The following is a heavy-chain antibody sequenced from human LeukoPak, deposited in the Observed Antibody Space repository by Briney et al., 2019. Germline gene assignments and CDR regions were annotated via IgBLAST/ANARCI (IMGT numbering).Heavy chain of an antibody. CDR3: AKSPYIASHIDFDY. Sequence: PGGSLRLSCAASGFTFSSYWMSWVRQAPGKGLEWVANIKQDGSEKYYVDSVKGRFTISRDNSKSTLYLQMNSLRAEDTAVYYCAKSPYIASHIDFDYWGQGTLVTVPS. D-gene: IGHD3-16*01. J-gene: IGHJ4*02. V-gene: IGHV3-7*03. CDR1: GFTFSSYW. CDR2: IKQDGSEK.